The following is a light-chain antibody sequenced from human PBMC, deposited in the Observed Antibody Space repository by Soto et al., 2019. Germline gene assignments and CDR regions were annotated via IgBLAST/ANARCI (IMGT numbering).Light chain of an antibody. V-gene: IGKV1-17*03. Sequence: DIQVTQSPSAMSAAVGDRVTITCRTSQDISNRLGLFQQRPGKAPKRLISSASTLETGVPSRFSGTASGTEFTLTISSLQPEDFATYYCQQHAAYPRDFGQGTKV. J-gene: IGKJ1*01. CDR2: SAS. CDR1: QDISNR. CDR3: QQHAAYPRD.